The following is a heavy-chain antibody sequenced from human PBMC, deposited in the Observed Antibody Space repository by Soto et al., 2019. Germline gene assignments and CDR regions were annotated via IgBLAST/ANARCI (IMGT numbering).Heavy chain of an antibody. V-gene: IGHV4-59*08. D-gene: IGHD1-26*01. CDR1: GGSIDTYY. CDR3: ARRYSGTEDDNWFDP. J-gene: IGHJ5*02. Sequence: SETLSLTCTVSGGSIDTYYWSWIRQPPGKGLEWIGYIYYSGSTNYNPSLKSRVTISVDTSKNQFSLKLSSVTAADTALYYCARRYSGTEDDNWFDPWGQGTLVTVSS. CDR2: IYYSGST.